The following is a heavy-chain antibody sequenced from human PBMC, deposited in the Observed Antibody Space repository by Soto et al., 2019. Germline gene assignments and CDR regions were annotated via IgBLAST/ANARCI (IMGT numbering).Heavy chain of an antibody. D-gene: IGHD1-26*01. CDR1: RFSFSNYA. Sequence: EVQLVESGGGLVQPGGSLRLSCAASRFSFSNYAMDWVRQAPGKGLEWVSYISGSSSNIRYADSVKGRFTISRDNAKSSVYLQMNSLRADDTAVYYCARDPSRGSDWARYLDLWGRGTLVTVSS. CDR2: ISGSSSNI. CDR3: ARDPSRGSDWARYLDL. V-gene: IGHV3-48*01. J-gene: IGHJ2*01.